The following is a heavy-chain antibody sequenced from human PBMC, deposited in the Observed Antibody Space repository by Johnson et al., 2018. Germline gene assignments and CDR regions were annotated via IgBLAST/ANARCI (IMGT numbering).Heavy chain of an antibody. J-gene: IGHJ6*03. Sequence: EVQLLESGGGLVQPGRSLRLSCAASGFTFDDYAMHWVRQAPGKGLEWVSGISWNSGSIGYADSVKGRFTISRDNAKNSLYLQMNSLRAEDTALYYCARDQVVVAATAAKGYMDVWGKGTTVTVSS. CDR3: ARDQVVVAATAAKGYMDV. CDR1: GFTFDDYA. D-gene: IGHD2-15*01. V-gene: IGHV3-9*01. CDR2: ISWNSGSI.